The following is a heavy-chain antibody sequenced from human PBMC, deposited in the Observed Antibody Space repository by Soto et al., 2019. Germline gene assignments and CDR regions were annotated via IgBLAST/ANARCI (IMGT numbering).Heavy chain of an antibody. D-gene: IGHD3-16*01. CDR3: ARGLGTNGLDV. Sequence: ASVKVSCKASGYKFITYGITWVRQAPGQGLERMGGISTYSGNTDYAQSLQDRVTMTTDTSTSTVYMELGSLRSDDTAVYYCARGLGTNGLDVWGQGTAVTVSS. CDR1: GYKFITYG. CDR2: ISTYSGNT. V-gene: IGHV1-18*04. J-gene: IGHJ6*02.